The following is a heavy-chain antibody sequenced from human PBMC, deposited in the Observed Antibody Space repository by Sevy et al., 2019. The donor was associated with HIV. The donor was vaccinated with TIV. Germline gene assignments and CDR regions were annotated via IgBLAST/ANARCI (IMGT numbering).Heavy chain of an antibody. D-gene: IGHD3-22*01. CDR2: ISSSSSTI. V-gene: IGHV3-48*02. J-gene: IGHJ3*02. CDR1: GFTFSSYS. CDR3: ARESGDITTNDAFDI. Sequence: GGSLRLSCAASGFTFSSYSMNWVRQAPGKGLEWVSYISSSSSTIYYADSVKGRFTISRDNAKNSLYLQMNSLGDEDTAVYYCARESGDITTNDAFDIWGQGTMVTVSS.